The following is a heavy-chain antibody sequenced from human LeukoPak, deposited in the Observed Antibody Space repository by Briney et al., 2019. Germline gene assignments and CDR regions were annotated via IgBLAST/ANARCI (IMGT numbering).Heavy chain of an antibody. CDR2: IDHSGST. J-gene: IGHJ4*02. V-gene: IGHV4-39*07. Sequence: SETLSLTCTVSGGSISTSSYYWGWIRQPPGKGLEWIGNIDHSGSTFDNPSLKSRVTISVDTSKNQFSLKLTSVTAADTAVYYCARDEAVVSFYFDYWGQGTLVTVSS. CDR1: GGSISTSSYY. D-gene: IGHD6-19*01. CDR3: ARDEAVVSFYFDY.